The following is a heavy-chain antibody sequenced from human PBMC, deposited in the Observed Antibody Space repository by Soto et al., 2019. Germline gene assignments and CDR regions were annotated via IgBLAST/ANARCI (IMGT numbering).Heavy chain of an antibody. V-gene: IGHV4-34*01. CDR2: INHSGST. Sequence: SETLSLTCAFYGGSFRGYYWSLIRQPPGKGLEWIGEINHSGSTNYNPSLKSRVTISVDTSKNQFSLKLSSVTAADTAVYYCARAYYYYYYMDVWGKGTTVTVSS. CDR1: GGSFRGYY. CDR3: ARAYYYYYYMDV. J-gene: IGHJ6*03.